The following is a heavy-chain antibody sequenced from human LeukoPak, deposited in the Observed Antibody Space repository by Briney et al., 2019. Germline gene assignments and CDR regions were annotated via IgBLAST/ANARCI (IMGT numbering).Heavy chain of an antibody. V-gene: IGHV3-30*07. D-gene: IGHD3/OR15-3a*01. CDR2: ISHDGSKD. Sequence: GGSLRLSCAASGFTFSRYALCWVRQAPGKGLDWVALISHDGSKDYYPDSVKGRFTISRDNSKNTLYLQMNSLRAEDTAVYYCAKVWTAYSDDYSDYWGQGTLVTVSS. J-gene: IGHJ4*02. CDR3: AKVWTAYSDDYSDY. CDR1: GFTFSRYA.